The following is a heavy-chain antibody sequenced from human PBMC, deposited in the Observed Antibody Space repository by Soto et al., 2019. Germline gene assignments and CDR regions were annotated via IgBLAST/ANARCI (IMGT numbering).Heavy chain of an antibody. CDR1: GYNFTIYG. J-gene: IGHJ3*02. CDR3: ARDLYYSSGRYFDHDAFDI. CDR2: ISPHNDRT. D-gene: IGHD6-19*01. V-gene: IGHV1-18*01. Sequence: GASVKVSCKASGYNFTIYGISCVQQSPVQGLEWMGWISPHNDRTKYARRFQDRVTMTTETPTSTVYMELGSLRSDDTAVYYCARDLYYSSGRYFDHDAFDIWGQGTVVSVSS.